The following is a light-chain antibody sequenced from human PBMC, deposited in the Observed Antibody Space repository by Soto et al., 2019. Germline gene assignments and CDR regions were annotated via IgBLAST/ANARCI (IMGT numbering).Light chain of an antibody. CDR1: QDINNY. J-gene: IGKJ1*01. CDR2: SAS. V-gene: IGKV1-39*01. Sequence: DIKMTQSPSSLSASVGDRVTITCQVSQDINNYLNWYQQKPGQAPKLLIYSASTLQSGVPSRFSGSGSGTDFTLTISSLQPEDFATYYCQQTYSTPQTFGQGTKVDIK. CDR3: QQTYSTPQT.